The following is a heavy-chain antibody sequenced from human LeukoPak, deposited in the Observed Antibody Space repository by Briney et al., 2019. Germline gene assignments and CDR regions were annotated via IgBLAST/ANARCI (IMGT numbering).Heavy chain of an antibody. Sequence: GGSLTLSCAASGFTVSSNYMSWVRQAPGRGLEWVSVIYSGGSTYYADSVKGRFTISRDNSKNTLYLQMNSLRAEDTAVYYCASRGNYYDSSGYPLPFDYWGQGTLVTVSS. CDR1: GFTVSSNY. J-gene: IGHJ4*02. CDR3: ASRGNYYDSSGYPLPFDY. D-gene: IGHD3-22*01. CDR2: IYSGGST. V-gene: IGHV3-66*01.